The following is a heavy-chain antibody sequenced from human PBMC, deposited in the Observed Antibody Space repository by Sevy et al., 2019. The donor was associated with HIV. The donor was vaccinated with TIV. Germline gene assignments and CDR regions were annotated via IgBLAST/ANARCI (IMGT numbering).Heavy chain of an antibody. CDR3: AKVEAPAGWGFYYYYYMDV. Sequence: GGSLRLSCAASGFTFSSYGMHWVRQAPGKGLEWVAVIWYDGSNKYYADSVKGRFTISRDNSKNTLYLQMNSLRAEDTAVYYCAKVEAPAGWGFYYYYYMDVWGKGTTVTVSS. CDR1: GFTFSSYG. V-gene: IGHV3-33*06. CDR2: IWYDGSNK. D-gene: IGHD6-13*01. J-gene: IGHJ6*03.